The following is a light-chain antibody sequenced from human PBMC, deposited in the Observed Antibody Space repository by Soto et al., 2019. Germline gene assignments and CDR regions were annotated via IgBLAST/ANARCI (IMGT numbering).Light chain of an antibody. CDR2: AAS. V-gene: IGKV1-9*01. J-gene: IGKJ4*01. CDR3: QQLNSYPFLT. CDR1: QGISSY. Sequence: DIQLTQSPSFLSASVGDRVTITCRASQGISSYLAWYQQKPGKAPKLLIYAASTLQSGVPSRFSGSGSGTEFPLKISSLQPEDFATYYCQQLNSYPFLTFGGGTKVEIK.